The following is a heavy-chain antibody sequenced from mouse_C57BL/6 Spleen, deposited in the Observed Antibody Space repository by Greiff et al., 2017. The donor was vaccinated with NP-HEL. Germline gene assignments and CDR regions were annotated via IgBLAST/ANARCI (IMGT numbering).Heavy chain of an antibody. D-gene: IGHD3-3*01. J-gene: IGHJ2*01. V-gene: IGHV1-53*01. Sequence: VQLQQPGTELVKPGASVKLSCKASGCTFTSYWMHWVKQRPGQGLEWIGNIYPSHGGTNYNEKFKRKATLPVDKSSSTAYMQLSSLTSEGSAVYYCARVGAGLDYWGQGTTLTVSS. CDR3: ARVGAGLDY. CDR1: GCTFTSYW. CDR2: IYPSHGGT.